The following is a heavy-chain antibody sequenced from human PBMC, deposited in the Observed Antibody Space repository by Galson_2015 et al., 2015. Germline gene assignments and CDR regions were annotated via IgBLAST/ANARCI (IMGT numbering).Heavy chain of an antibody. J-gene: IGHJ4*02. CDR2: IYPGDSDT. Sequence: QSGAEVKKPGESLKISCKGSGYSFTSYWIGWVRQMPGRGLEWMGIIYPGDSDTRYSPSFQGQVTISADKSISTAYLQWSSLKASDTAMYYCARFRAARPDKDSGLYYFDYWGQGTLVTVSS. CDR1: GYSFTSYW. V-gene: IGHV5-51*01. CDR3: ARFRAARPDKDSGLYYFDY. D-gene: IGHD6-6*01.